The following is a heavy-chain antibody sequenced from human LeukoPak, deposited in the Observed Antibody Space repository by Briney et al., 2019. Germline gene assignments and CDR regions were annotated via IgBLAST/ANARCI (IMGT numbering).Heavy chain of an antibody. CDR3: ARDLSSGWYGRDD. CDR1: GYTFTSYD. V-gene: IGHV1-2*02. D-gene: IGHD6-19*01. J-gene: IGHJ4*02. CDR2: INPNSGGT. Sequence: ASVKVSCKTSGYTFTSYDLNWVRQAPGQGLEWMGWINPNSGGTNYAQKFQGRVTMTRDTSISTAYMELSRLRSDDTAVYYCARDLSSGWYGRDDWGQGTLVTVSS.